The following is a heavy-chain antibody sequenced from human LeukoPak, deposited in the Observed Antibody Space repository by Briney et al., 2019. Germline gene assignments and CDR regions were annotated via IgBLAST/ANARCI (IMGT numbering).Heavy chain of an antibody. CDR2: IYYSGST. D-gene: IGHD3-16*01. V-gene: IGHV4-39*01. CDR1: GGSISSTSYF. J-gene: IGHJ5*02. CDR3: ARQSSLGGVIDWFDP. Sequence: SETLSLTCTVSGGSISSTSYFWGWIRQSPGKGLEWIGSIYYSGSTYYNPSLKSRVTISVDTSINQFSLRLISLTAADTAVYFCARQSSLGGVIDWFDPWGQGTLVTVSS.